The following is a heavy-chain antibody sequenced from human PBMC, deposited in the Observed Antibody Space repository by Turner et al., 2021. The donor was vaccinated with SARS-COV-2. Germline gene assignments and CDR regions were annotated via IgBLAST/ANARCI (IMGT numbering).Heavy chain of an antibody. CDR2: IRSTNFGGTT. Sequence: EVRVVDSGGGLVQPGRSLRLSCPASGFTFGKYAMSWIRQAPGKGLEWVGFIRSTNFGGTTEYATSVRGRFNVSRDDSRTIAYLHMSSLKTEDTAVYYCARGRTGASYYFDYWGQGILVTVSS. CDR1: GFTFGKYA. D-gene: IGHD7-27*01. CDR3: ARGRTGASYYFDY. J-gene: IGHJ4*02. V-gene: IGHV3-49*03.